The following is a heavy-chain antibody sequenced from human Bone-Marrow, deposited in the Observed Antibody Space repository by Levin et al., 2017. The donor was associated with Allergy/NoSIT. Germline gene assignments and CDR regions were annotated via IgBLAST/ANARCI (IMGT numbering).Heavy chain of an antibody. CDR2: IYYPGNT. CDR3: ARESVYYGSGSWIDC. J-gene: IGHJ4*02. Sequence: RSQTLSLTCTVSGESVRSSGFYWTWIRQYPGKGLEWIGHIYYPGNTSYNPSLKSRVSISEDRSKNQFSLKLDSVTAADTAVYYCARESVYYGSGSWIDCWGQGTLVTVSS. V-gene: IGHV4-31*02. CDR1: GESVRSSGFY. D-gene: IGHD3-10*01.